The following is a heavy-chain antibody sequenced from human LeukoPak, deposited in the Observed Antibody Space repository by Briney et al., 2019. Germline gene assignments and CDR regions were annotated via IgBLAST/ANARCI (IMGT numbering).Heavy chain of an antibody. CDR2: INTNTGNP. D-gene: IGHD5-18*01. Sequence: ASVKVSCKTSGYTFTSYSINWVRQAPGQGLEWMGWINTNTGNPTYAQGFTGRFVFSLDTSVSTAYLQISSLRAEDTAVYYCARFRPHGYYDTFDIWGQGTMVTVS. V-gene: IGHV7-4-1*02. CDR3: ARFRPHGYYDTFDI. J-gene: IGHJ3*02. CDR1: GYTFTSYS.